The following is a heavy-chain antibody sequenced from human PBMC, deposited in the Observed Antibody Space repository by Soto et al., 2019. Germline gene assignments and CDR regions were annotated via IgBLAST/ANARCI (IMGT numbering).Heavy chain of an antibody. CDR3: ARDLDPKRRGDYYYYGMDV. D-gene: IGHD3-3*01. CDR2: IYYSGST. Sequence: SETLSLTCTVSGGSISSGGYYWSWIRQHPGKCLEWIGYIYYSGSTYYNPSLKSRVTISVDTSKNQFSLKLSSVTAADTAVYYCARDLDPKRRGDYYYYGMDVWGQGTTVT. CDR1: GGSISSGGYY. J-gene: IGHJ6*02. V-gene: IGHV4-31*03.